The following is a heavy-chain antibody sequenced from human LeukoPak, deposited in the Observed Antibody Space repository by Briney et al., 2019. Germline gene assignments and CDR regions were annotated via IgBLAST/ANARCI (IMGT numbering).Heavy chain of an antibody. V-gene: IGHV3-23*01. CDR2: LSGSGDST. Sequence: PGGSLRLSCAASGFTFSSYAMSWVRQAPGKGLEWVSVLSGSGDSTHYADSVKGRFTISRDNSKNTLYLQMNSLRAEDTAIYYCAQVWSSSWSPFDYWGQGTLVTVSS. CDR3: AQVWSSSWSPFDY. J-gene: IGHJ4*02. CDR1: GFTFSSYA. D-gene: IGHD6-13*01.